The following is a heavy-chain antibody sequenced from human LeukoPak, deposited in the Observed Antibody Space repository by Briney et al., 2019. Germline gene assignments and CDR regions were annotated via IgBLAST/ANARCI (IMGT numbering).Heavy chain of an antibody. D-gene: IGHD6-6*01. CDR1: GGSISSYY. CDR3: ARHAVQQLVNRSGSYYYYGMDV. Sequence: SETLSLTCTVSGGSISSYYWSWIRQPPGKGLEWIGYIYYSGSTNYNPSLKSRVTISVDTSKNQFSLKLSSVTAADTAVYYCARHAVQQLVNRSGSYYYYGMDVWGQGTTVTVSS. V-gene: IGHV4-59*08. J-gene: IGHJ6*02. CDR2: IYYSGST.